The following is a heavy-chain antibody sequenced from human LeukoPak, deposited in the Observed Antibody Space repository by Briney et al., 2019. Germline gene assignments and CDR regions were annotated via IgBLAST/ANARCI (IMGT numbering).Heavy chain of an antibody. V-gene: IGHV3-74*01. Sequence: PGGSLRLSCAASGFTFSSYWMHGVRQAPGKGLVWVSRINTDGSSTSYADSVKGRFTISRDNAKNTLYLQMNSLRAEDTAVYYCARNYDFWSGPTSNWFDPWGQGGLVSV. J-gene: IGHJ5*02. CDR1: GFTFSSYW. D-gene: IGHD3-3*01. CDR3: ARNYDFWSGPTSNWFDP. CDR2: INTDGSST.